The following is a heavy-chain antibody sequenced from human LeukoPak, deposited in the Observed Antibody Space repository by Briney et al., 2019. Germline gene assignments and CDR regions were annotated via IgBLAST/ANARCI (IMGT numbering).Heavy chain of an antibody. CDR1: GYTFTGYY. V-gene: IGHV1-2*02. CDR3: AREEIIVGCCRVNCFDP. D-gene: IGHD1-26*01. CDR2: INPNSGGT. J-gene: IGHJ5*02. Sequence: GASVKVSCKASGYTFTGYYMHWVRQAPGQGLEWMGWINPNSGGTNYAQKFQGRVTMTRDTSISTAYMELSRLRSDDTAVYYCAREEIIVGCCRVNCFDPWGQGTLVTVSS.